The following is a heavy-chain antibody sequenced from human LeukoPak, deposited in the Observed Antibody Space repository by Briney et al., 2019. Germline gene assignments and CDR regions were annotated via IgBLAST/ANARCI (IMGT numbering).Heavy chain of an antibody. CDR2: ISSSSSYI. J-gene: IGHJ4*02. V-gene: IGHV3-21*01. CDR1: GFTFSSYS. Sequence: GGSLRLSCAASGFTFSSYSMNWVRQAPGKGLEWVSSISSSSSYIYYADSVKGRFTISGDNAKNSLYLQMNSLRAEDTAVYYCARAGIRGRDWVSFDYWGQGTLVTVSS. CDR3: ARAGIRGRDWVSFDY. D-gene: IGHD3-10*01.